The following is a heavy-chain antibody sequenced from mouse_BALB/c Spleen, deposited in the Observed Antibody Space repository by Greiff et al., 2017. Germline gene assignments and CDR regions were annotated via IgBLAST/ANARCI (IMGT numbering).Heavy chain of an antibody. Sequence: QVHVKQSGPELVKPGASVRISCKASGYTFTSYYIHWVKQRPGQGLEWIGWIYPGNVNTKYNEKFKGKATLTADKSSSTAYMQLSSLTSEDSAVYFCARELRPFFDYWGQGTTLTVSS. CDR2: IYPGNVNT. CDR1: GYTFTSYY. J-gene: IGHJ2*01. D-gene: IGHD1-2*01. V-gene: IGHV1S56*01. CDR3: ARELRPFFDY.